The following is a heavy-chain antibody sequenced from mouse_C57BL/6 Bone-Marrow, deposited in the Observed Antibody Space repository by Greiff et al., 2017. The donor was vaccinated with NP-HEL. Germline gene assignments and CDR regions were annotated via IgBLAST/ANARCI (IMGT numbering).Heavy chain of an antibody. Sequence: EVKLMESGGDLVKPGGSLKLSCAASGFTFSSYGMSWVRQTPDKRLEWVATISSGGSYTYYPDSVKGRFTIYRDNAKNTLYLQMSSLKSEDTAMYYCARGIYYGSSFYAMDYWGQGTSVTVSS. CDR3: ARGIYYGSSFYAMDY. J-gene: IGHJ4*01. V-gene: IGHV5-6*01. CDR1: GFTFSSYG. D-gene: IGHD1-1*01. CDR2: ISSGGSYT.